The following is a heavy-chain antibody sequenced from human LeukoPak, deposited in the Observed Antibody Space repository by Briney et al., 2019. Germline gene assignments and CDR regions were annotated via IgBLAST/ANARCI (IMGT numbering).Heavy chain of an antibody. CDR2: ISYDGSNK. Sequence: GGSLRLSCAASGFTFSSYAMHWVRQAPGKGLEWVAVISYDGSNKYYADSVKGRFTISRDNSKNTLYLQMNSLRAEDTAVYYCARDPPPSSSSWFGYYYMDVWGKGTTVTVSS. CDR1: GFTFSSYA. V-gene: IGHV3-30*04. CDR3: ARDPPPSSSSWFGYYYMDV. D-gene: IGHD6-13*01. J-gene: IGHJ6*03.